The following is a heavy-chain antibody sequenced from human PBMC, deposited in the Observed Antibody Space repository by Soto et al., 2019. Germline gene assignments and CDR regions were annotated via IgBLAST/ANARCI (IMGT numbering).Heavy chain of an antibody. D-gene: IGHD4-4*01. Sequence: QVQLVQSGAEVQKPGSSVRVSCKASGGTFSSYTISWVRQAPGQGLEWMGRIIPILGIANYAQKFQGRVTITADKSTCTAYMELSSLRSEDTAVYYCARDRVTTRLYYYYMDVWGKGTTVTVSS. CDR1: GGTFSSYT. CDR3: ARDRVTTRLYYYYMDV. CDR2: IIPILGIA. V-gene: IGHV1-69*08. J-gene: IGHJ6*03.